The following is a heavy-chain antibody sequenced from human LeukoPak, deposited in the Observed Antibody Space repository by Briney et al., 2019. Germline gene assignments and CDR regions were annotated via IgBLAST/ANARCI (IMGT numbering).Heavy chain of an antibody. J-gene: IGHJ4*02. Sequence: SETLSLTCAVYGGSFSGYYWSWIRQPPGKGLEWIGEINHSGSTNYNPSLKSRVTISVDTSKNQFSLKLSSVTAADTAVYYCARRSPPTRLTYYFDYSGQGTLVTVSS. V-gene: IGHV4-34*01. CDR1: GGSFSGYY. CDR3: ARRSPPTRLTYYFDY. CDR2: INHSGST. D-gene: IGHD1-26*01.